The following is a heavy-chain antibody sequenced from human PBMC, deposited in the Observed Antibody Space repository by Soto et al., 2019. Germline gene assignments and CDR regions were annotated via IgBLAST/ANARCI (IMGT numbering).Heavy chain of an antibody. CDR1: GFTLSDYY. J-gene: IGHJ4*02. Sequence: GGSLRLSCAASGFTLSDYYMTWIRQAPGKGLEWASDISISGTTIHYADSVRGRFTISRDNAKNSLWLQMNTLRAEDTAVYYRARFRGDAYYNFWGQGTLVTVSS. V-gene: IGHV3-11*01. D-gene: IGHD3-16*01. CDR3: ARFRGDAYYNF. CDR2: ISISGTTI.